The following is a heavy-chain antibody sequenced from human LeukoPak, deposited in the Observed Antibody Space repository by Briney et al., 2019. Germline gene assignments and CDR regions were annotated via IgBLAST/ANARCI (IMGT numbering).Heavy chain of an antibody. CDR1: GYTFSSYD. V-gene: IGHV1-8*03. CDR3: ARGVKQQLVLYYYYYMDV. D-gene: IGHD6-13*01. Sequence: GASVKVSCKASGYTFSSYDINWVRQATGQGLEWMGWMNPNSGNTGYAQKFQGRVTITRNTSISTAYMELSSLRSEDTAVYYCARGVKQQLVLYYYYYMDVWGKGTTVTVSS. J-gene: IGHJ6*03. CDR2: MNPNSGNT.